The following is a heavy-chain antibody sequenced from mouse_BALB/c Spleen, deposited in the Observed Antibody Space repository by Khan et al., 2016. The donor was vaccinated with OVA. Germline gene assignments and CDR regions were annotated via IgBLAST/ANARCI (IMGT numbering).Heavy chain of an antibody. CDR2: ISTYYGDA. V-gene: IGHV1S137*01. D-gene: IGHD1-1*02. CDR3: ARGGRFAY. CDR1: GYTFTDYA. J-gene: IGHJ3*01. Sequence: QIQLVQSGAELVRPGVSVKISCKGSGYTFTDYAMHWVKQSRAKSLEWIGVISTYYGDADYNQQFQGKATMTVDKSSSTAYMELARLTSEDSAIYYCARGGRFAYWGQGTLVTVSA.